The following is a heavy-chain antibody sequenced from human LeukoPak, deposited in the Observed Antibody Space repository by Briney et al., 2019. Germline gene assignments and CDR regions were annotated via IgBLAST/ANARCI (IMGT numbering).Heavy chain of an antibody. CDR3: ARDSGSYSVVGYFDY. J-gene: IGHJ4*02. CDR1: GGSISSYY. V-gene: IGHV4-4*08. Sequence: SETLSLTCTVSGGSISSYYWSWIRQPPGKGLEWIGRIYTSGSTNYNPSLKSRVTISVDTSKNQFSLKLSSVTAADTAVYYCARDSGSYSVVGYFDYWGQGTLVTVSS. D-gene: IGHD1-26*01. CDR2: IYTSGST.